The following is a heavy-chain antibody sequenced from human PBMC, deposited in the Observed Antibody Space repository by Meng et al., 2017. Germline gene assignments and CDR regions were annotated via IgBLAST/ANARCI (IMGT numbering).Heavy chain of an antibody. CDR3: ATRGNPYLDC. CDR1: AHTRSSDG. V-gene: IGHV1-18*01. CDR2: INAYNGYT. Sequence: QLVQSGGEVKKPGASVKVSCNASAHTRSSDGFAWVRQAPGQGLEWMGWINAYNGYTDYAQKFLGRVTLTTDTSTNTGYMELRSLTSDDTAVYYCATRGNPYLDCWGQGTLVTVSS. J-gene: IGHJ4*02.